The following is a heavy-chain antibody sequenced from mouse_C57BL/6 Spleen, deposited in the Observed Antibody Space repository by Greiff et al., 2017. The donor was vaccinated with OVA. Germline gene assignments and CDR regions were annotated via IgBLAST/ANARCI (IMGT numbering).Heavy chain of an antibody. CDR1: GYTFTRYW. J-gene: IGHJ1*03. V-gene: IGHV1-69*01. D-gene: IGHD1-1*01. CDR2: IDPSDSYT. CDR3: ARPFITTPHWYFDV. Sequence: QVHVKQPGAELVMPGASVKLSCKASGYTFTRYWMHWVKQRPGQGLEWIGEIDPSDSYTNYNQKFKGKSTLTVDKSSSTAYMQLSSLTSEDSAVYYCARPFITTPHWYFDVWGTGTTVTVSS.